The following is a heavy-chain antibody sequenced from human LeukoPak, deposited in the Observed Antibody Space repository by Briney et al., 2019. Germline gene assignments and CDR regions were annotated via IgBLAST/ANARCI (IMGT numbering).Heavy chain of an antibody. CDR3: ARVPATLVVPAAIDY. V-gene: IGHV4-31*03. Sequence: SETLSLTCTVSGGSISSGGYSWSWIPQHPGKGLEWIGYIYYSGSTYYNASLKSRLTISVDTSKNQFSLKLSSVTAADTAVYYCARVPATLVVPAAIDYWGQGTLVTVSS. J-gene: IGHJ4*02. CDR1: GGSISSGGYS. CDR2: IYYSGST. D-gene: IGHD2-2*01.